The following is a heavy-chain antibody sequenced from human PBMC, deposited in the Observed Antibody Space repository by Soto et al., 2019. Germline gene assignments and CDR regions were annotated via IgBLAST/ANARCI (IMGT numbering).Heavy chain of an antibody. V-gene: IGHV5-51*03. CDR2: IYPGDSDT. Sequence: GESLKISCKGSGYSFISYWIGWVRQTPGKGLEWMGIIYPGDSDTRYNPSFQGQVTISADKSITTAYLQWSSLKASDTAMYYCARATATAGLNWFDPWGQGTLVTVSS. CDR3: ARATATAGLNWFDP. CDR1: GYSFISYW. D-gene: IGHD6-13*01. J-gene: IGHJ5*02.